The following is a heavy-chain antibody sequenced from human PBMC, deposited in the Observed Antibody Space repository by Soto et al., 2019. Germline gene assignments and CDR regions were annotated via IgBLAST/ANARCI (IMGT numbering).Heavy chain of an antibody. CDR2: IYPGDSDT. D-gene: IGHD3-22*01. V-gene: IGHV5-51*01. Sequence: GESLKISCKGSGYSFTSYWIGWVRQMPGKGLEWMGIIYPGDSDTRYSPSFQGQVTISADKSISTAYLQWSSLKASYTAMYYCARLPPYYYDSIGYPAGYYYYYYGMDVWGQGTTVTVSS. J-gene: IGHJ6*02. CDR1: GYSFTSYW. CDR3: ARLPPYYYDSIGYPAGYYYYYYGMDV.